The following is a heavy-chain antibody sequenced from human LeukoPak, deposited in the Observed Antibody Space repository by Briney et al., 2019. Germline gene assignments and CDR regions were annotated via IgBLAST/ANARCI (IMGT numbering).Heavy chain of an antibody. CDR1: GYTLTELS. CDR3: ARGSVYLDP. J-gene: IGHJ5*02. D-gene: IGHD1-14*01. CDR2: FDPEDGET. V-gene: IGHV1-24*01. Sequence: ASVKVSCKVSGYTLTELSMHWVRQAPGKGLEWMGGFDPEDGETIYAQKFQGRVTMTRNTSISTAYMELSSLRSEDTAVYYCARGSVYLDPWGQGTLVTVSS.